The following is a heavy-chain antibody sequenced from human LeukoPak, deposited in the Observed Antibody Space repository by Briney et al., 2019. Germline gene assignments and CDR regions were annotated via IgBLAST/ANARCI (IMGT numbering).Heavy chain of an antibody. CDR3: ARGNWNVRFDP. J-gene: IGHJ5*02. CDR1: GGSFSGYY. V-gene: IGHV4-34*01. CDR2: VNQNGGT. D-gene: IGHD1-1*01. Sequence: SETLSLTCAVYGGSFSGYYWSWIRQPPGKGREWIGEVNQNGGTNYNPSLKSRVTISVDTSKNQFSLSLSSVTAADTAFYYCARGNWNVRFDPWGQGTLVTVSS.